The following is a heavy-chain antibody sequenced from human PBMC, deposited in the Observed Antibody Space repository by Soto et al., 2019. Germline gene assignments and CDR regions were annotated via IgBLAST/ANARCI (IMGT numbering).Heavy chain of an antibody. D-gene: IGHD7-27*01. CDR1: GFPFRSYG. J-gene: IGHJ4*02. V-gene: IGHV3-30*18. CDR2: ISYDGSDK. CDR3: AKERENPNCAFDY. Sequence: QVQLVESGGGVVQPGRSLRLSCAASGFPFRSYGMHWVRQAPGKGLEWVAVISYDGSDKNYADSVKGRFTISRDNSRNTLWLQMVSLRPEDSAVYYCAKERENPNCAFDYWGRGALVSVSS.